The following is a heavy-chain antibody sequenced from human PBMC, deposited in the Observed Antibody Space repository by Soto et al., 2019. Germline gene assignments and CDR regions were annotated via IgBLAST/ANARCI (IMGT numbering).Heavy chain of an antibody. CDR3: ARWGFEYTAALRSYYGMDV. V-gene: IGHV1-2*04. Sequence: GASVKVSCKASEYTFTGYYMHWVRQAPGQGLEWMGWINPNSGGTNYAQKFQGWVTMTRDTSISTAYMELSRLRSDDTAVYYCARWGFEYTAALRSYYGMDVWGQGTTVTVSS. CDR2: INPNSGGT. D-gene: IGHD2-2*01. J-gene: IGHJ6*02. CDR1: EYTFTGYY.